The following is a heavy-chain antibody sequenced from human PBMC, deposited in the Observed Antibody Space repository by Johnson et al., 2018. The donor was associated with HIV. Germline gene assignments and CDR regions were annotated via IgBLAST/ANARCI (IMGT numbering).Heavy chain of an antibody. CDR3: ARVLADSWFSYVVVDV. CDR1: GFSFRSYW. CDR2: IKQDGSEK. D-gene: IGHD6-13*01. Sequence: EVQVVESGGGLVQPGGSLRLSCVASGFSFRSYWMTWVRQAPGKGLEWVANIKQDGSEKYYVDSVKGRFTISRDNAKNSLFLEMNSLRAEDTAVYYCARVLADSWFSYVVVDVWGQGTLVIVSS. V-gene: IGHV3-7*05. J-gene: IGHJ3*01.